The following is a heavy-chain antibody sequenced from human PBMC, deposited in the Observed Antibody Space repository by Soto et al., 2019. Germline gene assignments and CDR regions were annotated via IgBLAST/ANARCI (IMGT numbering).Heavy chain of an antibody. CDR3: ASSKISFFQSGCSHHVPLGF. J-gene: IGHJ4*02. CDR1: TRSLSNYY. D-gene: IGHD3-3*01. CDR2: ISHSAST. Sequence: TWQRRSPTCALSTRSLSNYYSSWSRHPPKDGLEWSGEISHSASTNYNPSLKRRVTISVDTSKNQFYLKLSSVTAADTAVYYCASSKISFFQSGCSHHVPLGFWGQGTLVTVSS. V-gene: IGHV4-34*01.